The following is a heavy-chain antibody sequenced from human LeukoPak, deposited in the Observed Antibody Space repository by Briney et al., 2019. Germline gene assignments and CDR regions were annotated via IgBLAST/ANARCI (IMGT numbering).Heavy chain of an antibody. J-gene: IGHJ4*02. CDR3: ARSLLWFGSHFDY. D-gene: IGHD3-10*01. CDR1: GGSFSGYY. CDR2: INHSGST. Sequence: SEILSLTCAVYGGSFSGYYWSWIRQPPGKGLEWIGEINHSGSTNYNPSLKSRVTISVDTSKNQFSLKLSSVTAADTAVYYCARSLLWFGSHFDYWGQGTLVTVSP. V-gene: IGHV4-34*01.